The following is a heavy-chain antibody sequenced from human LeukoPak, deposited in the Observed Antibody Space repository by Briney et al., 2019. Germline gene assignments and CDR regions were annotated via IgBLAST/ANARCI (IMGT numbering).Heavy chain of an antibody. Sequence: SETLSLTCTVSGGSVSSGSYYWSWIRQPPGTGLEWIGYIYYSGSTNYNPSLKSRVTISVDTSKNQFSLKLSSVTAADTAVYYCARDVVDGDAFDIWAKGQWSPSLQ. V-gene: IGHV4-61*01. J-gene: IGHJ3*02. D-gene: IGHD2-15*01. CDR1: GGSVSSGSYY. CDR2: IYYSGST. CDR3: ARDVVDGDAFDI.